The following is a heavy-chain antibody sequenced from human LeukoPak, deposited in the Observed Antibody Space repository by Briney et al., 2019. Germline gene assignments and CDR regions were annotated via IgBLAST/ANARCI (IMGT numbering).Heavy chain of an antibody. V-gene: IGHV4-59*01. Sequence: SETLSLTCTVSGGSISSYYWSWIRQPPGKGLEWIGYIYYSGITNSNPSLMSRVTISVDTSKNQSSLKLSSVTAADTAVYYCARDLRGCSYGLYYYYYMDVWGKGTTVTVSS. CDR2: IYYSGIT. J-gene: IGHJ6*03. CDR3: ARDLRGCSYGLYYYYYMDV. D-gene: IGHD5-18*01. CDR1: GGSISSYY.